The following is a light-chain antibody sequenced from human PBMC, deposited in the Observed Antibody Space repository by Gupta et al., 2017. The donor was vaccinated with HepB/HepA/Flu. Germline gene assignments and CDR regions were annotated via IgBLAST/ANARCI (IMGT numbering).Light chain of an antibody. CDR2: NTN. J-gene: IGLJ3*02. CDR3: LLSYCESRV. V-gene: IGLV7-46*01. CDR1: TGTVASDHF. Sequence: QAVLSQEPSLTVSPGGTVTLTCGSTTGTVASDHFPYWLQQKPGQAPRTLIYNTNYRHSWTPARFSGSLSGGKAALTLSGAQPEDEADYYCLLSYCESRVFGGGTKLTVL.